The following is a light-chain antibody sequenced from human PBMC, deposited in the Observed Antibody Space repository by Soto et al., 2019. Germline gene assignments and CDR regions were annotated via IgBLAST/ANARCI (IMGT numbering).Light chain of an antibody. CDR2: GAS. V-gene: IGKV3-20*01. CDR3: QQYGRSPWA. J-gene: IGKJ1*01. CDR1: QSVSSSY. Sequence: IVVAHSPGALSMSPGERATLSCRVSQSVSSSYLAWYQQKPAQAPRLLIYGASSRATGIPDRFSGSGSGTDFTLTISRLEPEDFAVYYCQQYGRSPWAFGQGTKVDIK.